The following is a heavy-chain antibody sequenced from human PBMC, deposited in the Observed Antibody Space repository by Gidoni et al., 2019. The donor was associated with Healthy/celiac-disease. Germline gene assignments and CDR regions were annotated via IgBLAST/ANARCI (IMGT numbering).Heavy chain of an antibody. Sequence: EVQLVESGGGLVQPGGSLRLSCAASGFTFSSYWMHWVRQAPGKGLVWVSRINSDGSSTSYADSVKGRFTISRDNAKNTLYLQMNSLRAEDTAVYYCAKVGLAAARLNWFDPWGQGTLVTVSS. CDR1: GFTFSSYW. CDR2: INSDGSST. D-gene: IGHD6-13*01. CDR3: AKVGLAAARLNWFDP. V-gene: IGHV3-74*01. J-gene: IGHJ5*02.